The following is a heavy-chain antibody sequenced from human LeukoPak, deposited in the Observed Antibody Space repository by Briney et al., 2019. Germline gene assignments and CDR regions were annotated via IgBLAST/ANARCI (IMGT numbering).Heavy chain of an antibody. CDR3: ATYTQSGAQGVSDY. CDR1: GYSFTNYY. D-gene: IGHD3-10*01. CDR2: IHPNDGDT. J-gene: IGHJ4*02. V-gene: IGHV1-46*01. Sequence: ASVKVSCKASGYSFTNYYMHWVRQAPGQGLEWMGLIHPNDGDTKYAQEFQDRVTMTRDTSTSAVYMELSSLRSEDTAVYYCATYTQSGAQGVSDYWGQGTLVTVSS.